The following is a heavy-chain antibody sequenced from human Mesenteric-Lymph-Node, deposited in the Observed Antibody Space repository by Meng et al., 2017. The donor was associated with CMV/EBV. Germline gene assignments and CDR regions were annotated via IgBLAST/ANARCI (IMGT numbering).Heavy chain of an antibody. V-gene: IGHV4-34*01. D-gene: IGHD3-9*01. CDR3: ARGSSYDILAGYFDY. CDR1: GGSFSGYY. J-gene: IGHJ4*02. Sequence: GQLHQVGQGRLKPSETLSVTCAVYGGSFSGYYWNWIRQSPEKGLEWIGEINHSGSTTYNPSFTSRIIISVDTSTNQISLNMSSVTAADTAVYYCARGSSYDILAGYFDYWGQGALVTVSS. CDR2: INHSGST.